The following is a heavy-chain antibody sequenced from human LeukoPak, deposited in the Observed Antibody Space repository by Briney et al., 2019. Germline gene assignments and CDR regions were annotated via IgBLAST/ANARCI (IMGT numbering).Heavy chain of an antibody. D-gene: IGHD6-13*01. CDR2: IRYDGSNK. Sequence: GGSLRLSCAASGFTVSSNYMSWVRQAPGKGLEWVAFIRYDGSNKYYADSVKGRFTISRDNSKNTLYLQMNSLRAEDTAVYYCAKDLGGDSSSWPFDYWGQGTLVTVSS. J-gene: IGHJ4*02. V-gene: IGHV3-30*02. CDR3: AKDLGGDSSSWPFDY. CDR1: GFTVSSNY.